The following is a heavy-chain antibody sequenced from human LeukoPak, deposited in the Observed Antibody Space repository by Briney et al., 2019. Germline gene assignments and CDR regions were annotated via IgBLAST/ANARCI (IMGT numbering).Heavy chain of an antibody. J-gene: IGHJ4*02. D-gene: IGHD4-23*01. CDR2: INHSGST. V-gene: IGHV4-34*01. CDR1: GGSFSGYY. CDR3: ARDQSVVTPRGGDY. Sequence: SSETLSLTCAVYGGSFSGYYWSWIRQAPGKGLEWIEEINHSGSTNYNPSLKSRVTISVDTSKNQFSLKLSSVTAADTAVYYCARDQSVVTPRGGDYWGQGTLVTVSS.